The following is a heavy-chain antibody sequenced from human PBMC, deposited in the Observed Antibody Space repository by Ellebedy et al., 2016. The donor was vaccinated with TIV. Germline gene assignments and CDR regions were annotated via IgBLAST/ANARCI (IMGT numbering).Heavy chain of an antibody. J-gene: IGHJ4*02. Sequence: MPSETLSLTCTVSGGSISSGGHFWNWIRHHPGKGLEWIGYINYSGSTYYNPSLESRVTISEDTSKDQFSLRLSSVTAADTAMYYCARASYDSSGYFGLYHFDYWGQGPLVTVSS. CDR3: ARASYDSSGYFGLYHFDY. D-gene: IGHD3-22*01. CDR1: GGSISSGGHF. CDR2: INYSGST. V-gene: IGHV4-31*03.